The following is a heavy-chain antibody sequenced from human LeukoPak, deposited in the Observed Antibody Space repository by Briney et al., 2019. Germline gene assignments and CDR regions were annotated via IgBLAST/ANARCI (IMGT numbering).Heavy chain of an antibody. Sequence: ASVKVSCNASGYTFTSYYMHWVRQAPGQGLEWMGIINPSGGSTSYAQKFQGRVTMTRDTSTSTVYMELSSLRSEDTAVYYCARDSPGVPGDYWGQGTLVTVSS. J-gene: IGHJ4*02. CDR3: ARDSPGVPGDY. CDR1: GYTFTSYY. D-gene: IGHD3-10*01. V-gene: IGHV1-46*01. CDR2: INPSGGST.